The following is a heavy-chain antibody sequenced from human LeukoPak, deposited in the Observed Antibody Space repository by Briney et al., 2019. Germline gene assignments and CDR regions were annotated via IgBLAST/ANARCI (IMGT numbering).Heavy chain of an antibody. V-gene: IGHV4-59*12. CDR2: IYYSGST. J-gene: IGHJ3*02. D-gene: IGHD1-26*01. CDR3: AGGGYRGSYPDRDAFDI. Sequence: SETLSLTCTVSGGSISSYYWSWIRQPPGKGLEWIGYIYYSGSTNYNPSLKSRVTISVDTSKNQFSLKLSSVTAADTAVYYCAGGGYRGSYPDRDAFDIWGQGTMVTVSS. CDR1: GGSISSYY.